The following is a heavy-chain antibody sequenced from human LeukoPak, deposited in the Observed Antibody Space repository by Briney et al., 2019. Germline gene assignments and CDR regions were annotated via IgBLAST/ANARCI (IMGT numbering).Heavy chain of an antibody. D-gene: IGHD6-13*01. CDR1: GYTFTGYY. V-gene: IGHV1-2*02. CDR2: INPNSGGT. Sequence: EASVKVSCKASGYTFTGYYMHWVRQAPGQGLEWMGWINPNSGGTNYAQKFQGRVTMTRDTSISTAYMELSRLRSDDTAVYYCARGGYGYSSSWYVVNYWGQGTLVTVSS. CDR3: ARGGYGYSSSWYVVNY. J-gene: IGHJ4*02.